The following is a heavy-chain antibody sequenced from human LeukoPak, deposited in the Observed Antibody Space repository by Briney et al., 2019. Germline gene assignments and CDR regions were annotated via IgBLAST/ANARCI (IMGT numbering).Heavy chain of an antibody. CDR3: ARGDIVVVVAATHAFDI. D-gene: IGHD2-15*01. Sequence: GGSLRLSCAASGFTFSDYHMSWIRQAPGKGLEWVSYISSSGSTIYYADSVKGRFTISRDNAKNSLYLQMNSLRAEDTAVYYCARGDIVVVVAATHAFDIWGQGTMVTVSS. J-gene: IGHJ3*02. CDR1: GFTFSDYH. CDR2: ISSSGSTI. V-gene: IGHV3-11*01.